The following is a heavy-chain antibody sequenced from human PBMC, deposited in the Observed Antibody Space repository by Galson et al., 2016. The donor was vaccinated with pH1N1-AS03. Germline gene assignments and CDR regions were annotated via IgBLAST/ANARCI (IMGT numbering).Heavy chain of an antibody. CDR1: GFTFSSYW. D-gene: IGHD6-19*01. Sequence: SLRLSCAASGFTFSSYWMMWVRQAPGKGLEWVANINQHGGEKYYTDSVKGRFTISRDNTQTSLYLQMDSLRADDTAVYLCARMQWLGPHYHFNSSGQGTLVTGSS. CDR2: INQHGGEK. V-gene: IGHV3-7*03. J-gene: IGHJ5*01. CDR3: ARMQWLGPHYHFNS.